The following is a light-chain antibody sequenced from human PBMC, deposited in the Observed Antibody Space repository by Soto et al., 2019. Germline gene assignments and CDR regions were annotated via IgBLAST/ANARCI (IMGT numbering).Light chain of an antibody. J-gene: IGLJ2*01. CDR2: EVN. CDR1: SSDVGAYNR. Sequence: QSVLTQPPSMSASPGQSVTIPCTATSSDVGAYNRVSWYQQYPGTPPKLMISEVNNRPSGVPDRFSGSKSGNTASLTISGLQAEDEADYYCSLYTSSSTVAFGGGTKLTVL. V-gene: IGLV2-18*01. CDR3: SLYTSSSTVA.